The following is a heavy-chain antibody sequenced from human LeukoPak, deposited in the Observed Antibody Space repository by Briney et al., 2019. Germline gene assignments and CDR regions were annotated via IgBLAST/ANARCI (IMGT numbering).Heavy chain of an antibody. Sequence: SGGSLRLSCGASGFTFSNYARNWVRQAPGKGLEWLSGISGSGGTTYYADSVKGRFTISRDNSKNTLYVQMNSLRVEDTAVYYCAKDQRATISTSNWFDPWGQGTLVTVSS. D-gene: IGHD5-24*01. J-gene: IGHJ5*02. CDR3: AKDQRATISTSNWFDP. CDR2: ISGSGGTT. CDR1: GFTFSNYA. V-gene: IGHV3-23*01.